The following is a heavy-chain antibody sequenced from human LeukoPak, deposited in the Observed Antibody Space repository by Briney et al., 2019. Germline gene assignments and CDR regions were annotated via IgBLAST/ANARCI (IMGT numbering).Heavy chain of an antibody. CDR2: INHSGST. V-gene: IGHV4-34*01. CDR3: ARRGTAAAGTGDY. D-gene: IGHD6-13*01. Sequence: PSETLSLTCAVYGGSFSGYYWSWIRQPPGKGLEWIGEINHSGSTNYNPSLKSRVTISVDTSKNQFSLKLSSVTAADTAVYYCARRGTAAAGTGDYWGQGTLVTVSS. J-gene: IGHJ4*02. CDR1: GGSFSGYY.